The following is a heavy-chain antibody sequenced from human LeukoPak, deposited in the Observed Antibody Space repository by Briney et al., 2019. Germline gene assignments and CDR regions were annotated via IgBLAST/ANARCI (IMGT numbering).Heavy chain of an antibody. J-gene: IGHJ4*02. Sequence: GGSLRLSCAASGLTFSSSAMSWVRQAPGKGLEWVSAISNNGGYTYYADSVQGRFTISRDNSKSTLCLQMNSLRAEDTAVYYCAKQLGYCSDGSCYFPYWGQGTLVTVSS. V-gene: IGHV3-23*01. CDR2: ISNNGGYT. D-gene: IGHD2-15*01. CDR1: GLTFSSSA. CDR3: AKQLGYCSDGSCYFPY.